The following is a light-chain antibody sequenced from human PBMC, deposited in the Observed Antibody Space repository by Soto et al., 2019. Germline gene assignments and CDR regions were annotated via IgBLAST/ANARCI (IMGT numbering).Light chain of an antibody. CDR1: SSNIGAGYD. J-gene: IGLJ2*01. Sequence: QSVLTRQPSVSGAPGQRVTISCTGSSSNIGAGYDVHWYQQLPGTAPKLLIYGNSNRPSGVPDRFSGSKSGTSASLAITGLQAEDDADYYCQSYDSSRDVVFGGGTKLTVL. CDR2: GNS. V-gene: IGLV1-40*01. CDR3: QSYDSSRDVV.